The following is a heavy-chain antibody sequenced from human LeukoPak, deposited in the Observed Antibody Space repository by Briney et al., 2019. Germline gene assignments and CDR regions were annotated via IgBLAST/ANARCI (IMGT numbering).Heavy chain of an antibody. V-gene: IGHV3-33*01. Sequence: GGSLRLSCATSGFTFSTYGMHWVRQAPGKGLEWVAFIWFDGSNEDYADSVKGRFTISRDNSKNTLFLQMNSLRAEDTAVYYCARLNYDFWSGVWEGYYMDVWGKGTTVTVSS. J-gene: IGHJ6*03. CDR1: GFTFSTYG. CDR2: IWFDGSNE. D-gene: IGHD3-3*01. CDR3: ARLNYDFWSGVWEGYYMDV.